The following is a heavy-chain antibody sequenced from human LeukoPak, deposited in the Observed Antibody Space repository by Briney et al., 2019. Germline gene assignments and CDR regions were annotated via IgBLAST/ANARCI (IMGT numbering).Heavy chain of an antibody. CDR2: IYYSGST. Sequence: PSETLSLTCTVSGGSVSSGSYYWSWIRQPPGKGLEWIGYIYYSGSTNYNPSLKSRVTISVDTSKNQFSLKLSSVTAADTAVYYCARDSWDGDYYYYYGMDVWGQGTTVTVSS. CDR3: ARDSWDGDYYYYYGMDV. D-gene: IGHD4-17*01. V-gene: IGHV4-61*01. CDR1: GGSVSSGSYY. J-gene: IGHJ6*02.